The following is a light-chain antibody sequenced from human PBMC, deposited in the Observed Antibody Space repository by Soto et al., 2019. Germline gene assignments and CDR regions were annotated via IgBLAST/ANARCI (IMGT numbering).Light chain of an antibody. V-gene: IGLV2-14*01. CDR1: SSDVGGYNY. CDR3: NSYTSSNTWV. Sequence: QSALTQPASVSGSPGQSITISCTGTSSDVGGYNYVSWYQQHPGEAPKLMIYEVNIRPSGVSNRFSGSKSGNTASLSISGLQAEDEADYYCNSYTSSNTWVFGGGTKVTVL. CDR2: EVN. J-gene: IGLJ3*02.